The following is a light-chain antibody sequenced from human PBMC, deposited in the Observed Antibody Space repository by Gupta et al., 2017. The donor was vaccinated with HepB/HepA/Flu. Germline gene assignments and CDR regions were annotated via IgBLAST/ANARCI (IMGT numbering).Light chain of an antibody. CDR1: HSVSSSS. CDR3: QQYGSSPWT. Sequence: VLTQSPGTLSLSPGERATLSCRASHSVSSSSLTWYQQKPGQAPRLLIYGTSSRATGIPDRFSGSGSRTDFTLTISRLEPEDFAVYYCQQYGSSPWTFGQGTKVEIK. V-gene: IGKV3-20*01. CDR2: GTS. J-gene: IGKJ1*01.